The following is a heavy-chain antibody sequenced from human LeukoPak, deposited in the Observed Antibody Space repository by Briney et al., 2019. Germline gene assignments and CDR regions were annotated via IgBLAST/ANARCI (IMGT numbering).Heavy chain of an antibody. CDR2: IYYSGST. CDR1: GGSISSYY. D-gene: IGHD1-1*01. Sequence: SETLSLTCTVSGGSISSYYWSWIRQPPGKGLEWIGYIYYSGSTNYNPSLKSRVTISVDTSKNQFSLKLSSVTAADTAVHYCARSGTTSDIWGQGTMVTVSS. J-gene: IGHJ3*02. CDR3: ARSGTTSDI. V-gene: IGHV4-59*01.